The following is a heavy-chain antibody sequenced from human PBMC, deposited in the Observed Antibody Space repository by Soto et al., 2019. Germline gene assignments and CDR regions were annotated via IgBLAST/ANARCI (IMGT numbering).Heavy chain of an antibody. J-gene: IGHJ6*02. V-gene: IGHV1-69*13. CDR2: IIPIFGTA. CDR3: ARVVTIFGVVIPTYYYYGMDV. CDR1: GGTFSSYA. Sequence: SVKVPCKASGGTFSSYAISWVRQAPGQGLEWMGGIIPIFGTANYAQKFQGRVTITADESTSTAYMELSSLRSEDTAVYYCARVVTIFGVVIPTYYYYGMDVWGQGTTVTGSS. D-gene: IGHD3-3*01.